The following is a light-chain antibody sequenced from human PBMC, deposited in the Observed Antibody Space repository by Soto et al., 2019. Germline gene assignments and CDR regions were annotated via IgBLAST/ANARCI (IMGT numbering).Light chain of an antibody. CDR3: SSYAGGIKWV. CDR2: EVT. Sequence: QSALTQAASASGSPGQAVTISCTGTSSDVGGYNFVSWYQQHPGKAPKFMIYEVTKRPSGVPDRFSGSKSGNTASLTVSGLQAEDEADYYCSSYAGGIKWVFGGGTKLTVL. J-gene: IGLJ3*02. CDR1: SSDVGGYNF. V-gene: IGLV2-8*01.